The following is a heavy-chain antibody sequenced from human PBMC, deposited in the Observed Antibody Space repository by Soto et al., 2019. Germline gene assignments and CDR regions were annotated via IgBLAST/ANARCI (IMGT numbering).Heavy chain of an antibody. CDR1: GFTFDDYV. J-gene: IGHJ4*02. V-gene: IGHV3-9*01. CDR2: ISWNSGSI. CDR3: AAQGPNDY. Sequence: EVQLVESGGGLVQPGRSLRLSCAASGFTFDDYVMHWVRQAPGKGLEWVSGISWNSGSIGYADSVKGRFTISRDNAKNSLYLQMNSLRAEDTALYYCAAQGPNDYWGQGTLVTVSS.